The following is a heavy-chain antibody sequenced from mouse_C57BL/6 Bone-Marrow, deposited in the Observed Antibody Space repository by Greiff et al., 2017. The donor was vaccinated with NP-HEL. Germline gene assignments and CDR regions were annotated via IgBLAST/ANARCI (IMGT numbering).Heavy chain of an antibody. CDR3: ARCDTAEAKRGYCYAMYY. CDR2: INPSNGGT. V-gene: IGHV1-53*01. Sequence: QVQLQQPGTELVKPGASVKLSCKASGYTFTSYWMHWVKQRPGQGLEWIGNINPSNGGTNYNEKFKSKATLTVDKSSSTAYMQISSLTSEDSAVCSSARCDTAEAKRGYCYAMYYWGQGTSVTVSS. J-gene: IGHJ4*01. D-gene: IGHD3-2*02. CDR1: GYTFTSYW.